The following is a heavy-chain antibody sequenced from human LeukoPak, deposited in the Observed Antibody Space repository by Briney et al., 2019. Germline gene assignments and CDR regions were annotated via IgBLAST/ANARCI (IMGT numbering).Heavy chain of an antibody. CDR1: GGSISSSNYY. CDR2: IYYSGTT. J-gene: IGHJ6*03. V-gene: IGHV4-39*01. D-gene: IGHD3-10*01. Sequence: SETLSLTCTVSGGSISSSNYYWGWVRQPPGKGLEWIGTIYYSGTTYYNPSLESRVTIFQDASRNQFPLMLTSVTATDTAVYYCAGQISDYYYYYMDVWGKGTTVTVSS. CDR3: AGQISDYYYYYMDV.